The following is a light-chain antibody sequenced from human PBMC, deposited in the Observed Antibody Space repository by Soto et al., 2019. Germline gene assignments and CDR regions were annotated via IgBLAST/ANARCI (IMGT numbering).Light chain of an antibody. J-gene: IGKJ1*01. CDR2: DAS. V-gene: IGKV3-20*01. CDR3: QHYGSPPCT. CDR1: QSVTSNY. Sequence: DIVLSQSSGTLSFSPAAGATRSCKASQSVTSNYLAWYQQKPGQAPRLLIFDASSRATGIPARFSGSGSGTDFTLTISRLEADDFAVYYCQHYGSPPCTFGQGTKVDI.